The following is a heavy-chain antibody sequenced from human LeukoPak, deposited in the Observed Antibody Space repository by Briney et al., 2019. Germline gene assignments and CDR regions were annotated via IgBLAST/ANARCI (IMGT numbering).Heavy chain of an antibody. D-gene: IGHD2-15*01. V-gene: IGHV1-18*01. CDR1: GYTFITYG. CDR3: GRGPFCSGATCYSQYFDY. J-gene: IGHJ4*02. Sequence: ASVKVSCKASGYTFITYGISWVRQAPGQGLEWMGWISAYNGDTKYEQKLRGRVTMTTDTSTSTAYMELRSLRSDDTAVYYCGRGPFCSGATCYSQYFDYWGQGTLVTVSS. CDR2: ISAYNGDT.